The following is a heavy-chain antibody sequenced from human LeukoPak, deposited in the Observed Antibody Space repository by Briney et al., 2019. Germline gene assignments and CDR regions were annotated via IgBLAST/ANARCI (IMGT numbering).Heavy chain of an antibody. CDR3: ARGKWELPVPRAFDI. V-gene: IGHV3-30*02. D-gene: IGHD1-26*01. Sequence: GGSLRLSCAASEFTFSSYGMHWVRQTPGRGLEWVAFIRYDGSTKYYRDSVKGRFTISRDNSKNTMYLQMNSLRAEDTAVYYCARGKWELPVPRAFDIWGQGTMVTVSS. J-gene: IGHJ3*02. CDR2: IRYDGSTK. CDR1: EFTFSSYG.